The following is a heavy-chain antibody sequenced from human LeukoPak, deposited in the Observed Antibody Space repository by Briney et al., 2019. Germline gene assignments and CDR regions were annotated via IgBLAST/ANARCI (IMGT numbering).Heavy chain of an antibody. J-gene: IGHJ3*02. V-gene: IGHV4-59*08. CDR2: IYYSGST. D-gene: IGHD2-21*01. CDR1: GGSMNSYY. Sequence: SETLSLTCTVSGGSMNSYYWSWIRQPPGKGLEWIGYIYYSGSTNYNPSLKSRVTISVDTSKNQFSLKLSSVTAADTAVYYCARHTVVVSLSPATFDIWGQGTMVTVSS. CDR3: ARHTVVVSLSPATFDI.